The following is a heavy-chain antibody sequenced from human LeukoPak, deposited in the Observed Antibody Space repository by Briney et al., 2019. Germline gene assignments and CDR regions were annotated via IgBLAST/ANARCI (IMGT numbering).Heavy chain of an antibody. Sequence: QPGGSLRLSCAASGFTFSSYAMSWVRQAPGKGLEWVSAISGSGGSTYYADSVKGRFTISRDNSKNTLYLQMNSLRAEDTAVYYCAKDGDYYDSSGYEELEDYWGQGTLVTVSS. CDR3: AKDGDYYDSSGYEELEDY. CDR2: ISGSGGST. D-gene: IGHD3-22*01. V-gene: IGHV3-23*01. CDR1: GFTFSSYA. J-gene: IGHJ4*02.